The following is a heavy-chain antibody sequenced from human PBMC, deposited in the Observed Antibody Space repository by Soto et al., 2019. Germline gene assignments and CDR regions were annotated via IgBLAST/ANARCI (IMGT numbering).Heavy chain of an antibody. J-gene: IGHJ4*02. Sequence: QVPLVQSGAEVKKPGASVKVSCKASGYTFTSYAMHWVRQAPGQRLEWMGWINAGNGNTKYSQKFQGRVTITRDTSASTAYMELSSLRSEDTAVYYCATEKNYYDSSGGDYWGQGTLVTVSS. CDR1: GYTFTSYA. D-gene: IGHD3-22*01. CDR3: ATEKNYYDSSGGDY. V-gene: IGHV1-3*01. CDR2: INAGNGNT.